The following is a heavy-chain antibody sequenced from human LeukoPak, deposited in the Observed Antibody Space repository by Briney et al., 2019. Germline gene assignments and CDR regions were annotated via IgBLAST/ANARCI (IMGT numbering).Heavy chain of an antibody. CDR1: GFTFSSYG. J-gene: IGHJ4*02. CDR3: AKGGASVTRYVDY. D-gene: IGHD4-17*01. CDR2: MSNSGENT. V-gene: IGHV3-30*18. Sequence: GGSLRLSCAASGFTFSSYGMHWVRQTPGKGLEWVGIMSNSGENTFYGEAVKGRFTISRDNSQNTLYLQMNSLRPEDTAVYYCAKGGASVTRYVDYWGQGTLVTVSS.